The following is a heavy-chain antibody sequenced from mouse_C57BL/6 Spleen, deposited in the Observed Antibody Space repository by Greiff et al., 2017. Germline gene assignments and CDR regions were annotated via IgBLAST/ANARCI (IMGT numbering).Heavy chain of an antibody. J-gene: IGHJ2*01. Sequence: EVQRVESGPGLVKPSQSLSLTCSVTGYSITSGYYWNWIRQFPGNKLEWMGYISYDGGNNYNPSLQNRISITRDTSKNQFFLKLNSVTTEDTATYYCASGENDGYYFDYWGQGTTLTVSS. V-gene: IGHV3-6*01. CDR3: ASGENDGYYFDY. D-gene: IGHD2-3*01. CDR1: GYSITSGYY. CDR2: ISYDGGN.